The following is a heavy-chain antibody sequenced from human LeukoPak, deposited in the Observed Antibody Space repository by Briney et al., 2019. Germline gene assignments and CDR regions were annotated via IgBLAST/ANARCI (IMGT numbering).Heavy chain of an antibody. CDR2: IGDSGDKS. D-gene: IGHD3/OR15-3a*01. Sequence: GGSLRLSCAASGFTFSRYAMTWVRRAPGKGVEWVSTIGDSGDKSYYPDSVKGRFTISRDLSKDTLFLEMHNLRAEDTAVYYCAKGRALWTYDFDSWGQGTLVTVSS. V-gene: IGHV3-23*01. CDR3: AKGRALWTYDFDS. J-gene: IGHJ4*02. CDR1: GFTFSRYA.